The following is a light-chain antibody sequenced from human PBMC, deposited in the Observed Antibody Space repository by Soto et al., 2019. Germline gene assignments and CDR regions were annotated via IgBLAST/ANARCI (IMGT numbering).Light chain of an antibody. J-gene: IGKJ1*01. Sequence: DLPTTQCPTTLSASVSARVTIACQTSQSISSWLAWYQQKPGKAPKFLIYKAYTLESGVPSRFSGSGSGTEFTLTLRSLQPDDSATYYCQQYMWTFGQGTKVDIK. CDR3: QQYMWT. V-gene: IGKV1-5*03. CDR1: QSISSW. CDR2: KAY.